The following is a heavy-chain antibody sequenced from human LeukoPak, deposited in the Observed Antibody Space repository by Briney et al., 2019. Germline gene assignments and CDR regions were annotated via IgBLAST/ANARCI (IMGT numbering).Heavy chain of an antibody. CDR1: GFTFSSYA. V-gene: IGHV3-23*01. CDR2: ISGSGGST. D-gene: IGHD3-9*01. J-gene: IGHJ4*02. CDR3: ARDLQAMYFQD. Sequence: GGPLRLSCAASGFTFSSYAMSWVRQAPGKGLEWVSAISGSGGSTYYADSVKGRFTISRDNSKNTLYLQMNSLRAEDTAVYYCARDLQAMYFQDWGQGALVTVAS.